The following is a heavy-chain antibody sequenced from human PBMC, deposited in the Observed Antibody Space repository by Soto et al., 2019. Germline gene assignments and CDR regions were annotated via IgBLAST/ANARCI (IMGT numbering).Heavy chain of an antibody. CDR1: GYPRTELF. D-gene: IGHD3-22*01. J-gene: IGHJ3*02. CDR3: EKIAGDSDESSGYYHAFDI. CDR2: FDPEDGET. V-gene: IGHV1-24*01. Sequence: ASVKVSCKDSGYPRTELFMHCERKAPGKGLGWMGGFDPEDGETIYAQKFQGRVNMTERTSTDTAYMELSSLRSEDTAVYYCEKIAGDSDESSGYYHAFDIWG.